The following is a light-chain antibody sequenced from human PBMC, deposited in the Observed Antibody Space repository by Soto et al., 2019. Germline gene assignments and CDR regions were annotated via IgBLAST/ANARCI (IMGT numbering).Light chain of an antibody. J-gene: IGLJ2*01. CDR1: SSNIGDNT. Sequence: QSVLTQPPSASGTPGQSVTISCSGSSSNIGDNTVNWYQQLPGTAPKLLIYSNDQRSSGVPDRFSGSKSGTSASLAISGLQSEDEADYYCAVWDDSLDGVVFGGGTKVTV. CDR2: SND. CDR3: AVWDDSLDGVV. V-gene: IGLV1-44*01.